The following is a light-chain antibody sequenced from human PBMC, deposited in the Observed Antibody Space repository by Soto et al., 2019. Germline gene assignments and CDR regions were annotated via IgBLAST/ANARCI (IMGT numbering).Light chain of an antibody. CDR3: QQTNTFLPLA. CDR1: QGISNW. V-gene: IGKV1-12*01. J-gene: IGKJ4*01. Sequence: DIQMTQSQSSVSASVGDRVTITCRASQGISNWLAWYQQQPGKAPKLLISSAYTLQSGVPSRFSGGGSGAHFTLIISSLQPEDFATYYCQQTNTFLPLAFGGGTKVEIK. CDR2: SAY.